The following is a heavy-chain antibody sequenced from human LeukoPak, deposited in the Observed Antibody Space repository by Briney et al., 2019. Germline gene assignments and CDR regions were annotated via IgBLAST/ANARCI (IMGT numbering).Heavy chain of an antibody. D-gene: IGHD3-9*01. CDR2: IYYSGTT. CDR3: ARARYVNSFYAFDI. J-gene: IGHJ3*02. V-gene: IGHV4-59*01. Sequence: SETLSLSCTVSGGSISSDYWSWIRQSPGKGLEWIGYIYYSGTTSYNPSLKSRVTISVDTSKNQFFLKLSSVTAADTAVYYCARARYVNSFYAFDIWGQGTLVTVSS. CDR1: GGSISSDY.